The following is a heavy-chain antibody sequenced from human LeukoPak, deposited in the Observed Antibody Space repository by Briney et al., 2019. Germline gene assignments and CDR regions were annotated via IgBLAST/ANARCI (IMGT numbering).Heavy chain of an antibody. CDR3: ARPDRGYSYGPPFDY. V-gene: IGHV4-39*01. J-gene: IGHJ4*02. D-gene: IGHD5-18*01. CDR1: GGSIRSSSYY. Sequence: SETLSLTXTVSGGSIRSSSYYWGWIRQPPGKGLEWIGSIYYSGSTYYNPSLKSRVTISVDTSKNQFSLKLSSVTAADTAVYYCARPDRGYSYGPPFDYWGQGTLVTVSS. CDR2: IYYSGST.